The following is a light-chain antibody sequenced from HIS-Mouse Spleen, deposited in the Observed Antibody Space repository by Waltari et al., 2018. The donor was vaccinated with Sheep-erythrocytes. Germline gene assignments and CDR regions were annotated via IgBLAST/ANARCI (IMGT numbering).Light chain of an antibody. CDR2: DDR. Sequence: SYVLTQPPSVSVAPGQTARITCGGNNIGSKSVHWYQQKPAQAPVLVVYDDRDRPSGSPGRFAGSKSGNTATLTISRVEAGDEADYYCQVWDSSSDHVVFGGGTKLTVL. V-gene: IGLV3-21*02. CDR3: QVWDSSSDHVV. J-gene: IGLJ2*01. CDR1: NIGSKS.